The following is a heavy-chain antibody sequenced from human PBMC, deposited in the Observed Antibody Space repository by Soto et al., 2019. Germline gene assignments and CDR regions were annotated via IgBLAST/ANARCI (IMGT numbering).Heavy chain of an antibody. CDR1: GGSINNGEYY. D-gene: IGHD4-4*01. CDR2: IYSRGST. Sequence: QVQLQESGPGLVKPSQTLSLTCTVSGGSINNGEYYWSWIRQPPGKGLEWIGYIYSRGSTSYNPSLKSRVTISVDTSKHRFSLKLNSVTAADTAVYFCARADDYSGILGYWGQGTLVTVSS. CDR3: ARADDYSGILGY. V-gene: IGHV4-30-4*01. J-gene: IGHJ4*02.